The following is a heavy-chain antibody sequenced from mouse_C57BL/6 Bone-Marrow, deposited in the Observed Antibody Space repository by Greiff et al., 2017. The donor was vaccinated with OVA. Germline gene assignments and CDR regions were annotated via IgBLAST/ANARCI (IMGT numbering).Heavy chain of an antibody. CDR2: IDPSDSYT. CDR1: GYTFTSYW. Sequence: QVQLQQPGAELVRPGTSVKLSCKASGYTFTSYWMHWVKQRPGQGLEWIGVIDPSDSYTNYNQKFKGKATLTVDTSSSTAYMQLSSLTSEDSALYYCARQTTAAYWGQGTLVTVSA. J-gene: IGHJ3*01. V-gene: IGHV1-59*01. CDR3: ARQTTAAY. D-gene: IGHD1-2*01.